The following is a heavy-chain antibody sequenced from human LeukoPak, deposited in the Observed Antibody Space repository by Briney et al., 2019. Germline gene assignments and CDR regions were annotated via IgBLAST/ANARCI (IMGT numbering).Heavy chain of an antibody. V-gene: IGHV5-51*01. CDR2: IYPGDSDT. CDR3: ARCLGYCSGGSCCNWFDP. J-gene: IGHJ5*02. Sequence: GESLKISCKGSGYSFTSYWIGWVRQMSGKGLEWMGIIYPGDSDTRYSPSFQGQVTISADKSISTAYLQWSSLKASDTAMYYCARCLGYCSGGSCCNWFDPWGQGTLVTVSS. CDR1: GYSFTSYW. D-gene: IGHD2-15*01.